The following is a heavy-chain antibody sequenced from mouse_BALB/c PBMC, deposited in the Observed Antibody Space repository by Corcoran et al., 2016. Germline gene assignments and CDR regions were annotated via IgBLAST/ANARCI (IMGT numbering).Heavy chain of an antibody. V-gene: IGHV9-1*02. Sequence: QIQLVQSGPELKKPGETVKISCKASGYTFTNYGMNWVKQAPGKGLKWMGWINTYTGEPTYADDFKGRFAFSLETSASTAYLQINNLKNEDMATYFCARWYDYDGFAYWGQGTLVTVSA. CDR2: INTYTGEP. CDR3: ARWYDYDGFAY. J-gene: IGHJ3*01. CDR1: GYTFTNYG. D-gene: IGHD2-4*01.